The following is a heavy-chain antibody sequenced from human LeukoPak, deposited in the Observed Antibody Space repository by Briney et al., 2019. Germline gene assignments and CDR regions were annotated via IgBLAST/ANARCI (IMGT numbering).Heavy chain of an antibody. CDR3: VKGRGWIFDF. D-gene: IGHD6-19*01. CDR2: IKGDGIST. CDR1: GFDFSSNW. J-gene: IGHJ4*02. V-gene: IGHV3-74*01. Sequence: GGSLRLSCAASGFDFSSNWMHWVRHAPGQGLVWASRIKGDGISTNYADSVKGRFTISRDNAHNSMYLQMNSLRVDDTAMYYCVKGRGWIFDFWGQGTLVTVSS.